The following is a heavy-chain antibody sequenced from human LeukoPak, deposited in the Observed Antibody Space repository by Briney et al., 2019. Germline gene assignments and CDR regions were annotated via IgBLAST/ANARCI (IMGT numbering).Heavy chain of an antibody. CDR1: GFTFSSYG. J-gene: IGHJ6*03. D-gene: IGHD3-22*01. V-gene: IGHV3-30*02. CDR2: IRYDGSNK. Sequence: GGSLKLSCAASGFTFSSYGMHWVRQAPGKGLEWVAFIRYDGSNKYYADSVKGRFTIFRDNSKNTLYLQMNSLRAEDTAVYYCAKDGGGYYPSYYYYMDVWGKGTTVTISS. CDR3: AKDGGGYYPSYYYYMDV.